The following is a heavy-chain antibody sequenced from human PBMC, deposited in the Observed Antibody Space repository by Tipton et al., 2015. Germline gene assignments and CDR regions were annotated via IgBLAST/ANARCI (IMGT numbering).Heavy chain of an antibody. D-gene: IGHD3-22*01. J-gene: IGHJ4*02. V-gene: IGHV4-38-2*01. Sequence: TLSLTCDVYGYSISSGYYWGWIRQPPGKGLEWTRSIPHSGSTYYNPSLKSRVTISIDRFKNQFSLKLSSVTAADTAVYYCASPSRRHDRVDYYFQSWRQGSLVTVFS. CDR3: ASPSRRHDRVDYYFQS. CDR1: GYSISSGYY. CDR2: IPHSGST.